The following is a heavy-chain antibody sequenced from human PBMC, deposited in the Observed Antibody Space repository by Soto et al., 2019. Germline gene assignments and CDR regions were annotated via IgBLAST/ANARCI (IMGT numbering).Heavy chain of an antibody. Sequence: SATLSLTCTVSGGSISSGGYYWSWIRQHPGRGLEWIGYIYYSGSTYYNPSLKSRVTISVDTSKNQFSLKLSSVTAADTAVYYCARTTAYETSGYYYHTYWGQGTQVTVSS. D-gene: IGHD3-22*01. CDR1: GGSISSGGYY. CDR2: IYYSGST. V-gene: IGHV4-31*03. J-gene: IGHJ4*02. CDR3: ARTTAYETSGYYYHTY.